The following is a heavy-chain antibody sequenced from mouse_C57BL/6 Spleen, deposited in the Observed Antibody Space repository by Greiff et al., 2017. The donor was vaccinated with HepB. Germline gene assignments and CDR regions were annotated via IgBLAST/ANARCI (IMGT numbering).Heavy chain of an antibody. J-gene: IGHJ2*01. CDR2: IDPETGGT. Sequence: VQLVESGAELVRPGASVTLSCKASGYTFTDYEMHWVKQTPVHGLEWIGAIDPETGGTAYNQKFKGKAILTADKSSSTAYMELRSLTSEDSAVYYCTRNPYYGSSYGYYFDYWGQGTTLTVSS. D-gene: IGHD1-1*01. CDR1: GYTFTDYE. CDR3: TRNPYYGSSYGYYFDY. V-gene: IGHV1-15*01.